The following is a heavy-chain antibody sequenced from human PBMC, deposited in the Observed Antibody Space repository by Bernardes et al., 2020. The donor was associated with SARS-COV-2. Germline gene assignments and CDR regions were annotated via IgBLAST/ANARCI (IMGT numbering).Heavy chain of an antibody. V-gene: IGHV3-23*01. CDR1: GFTFSNYA. CDR3: ARGTGNVWLVRGVKASSSDY. CDR2: ISDSGGST. J-gene: IGHJ4*02. Sequence: GSLRLSCAASGFTFSNYAMNWVRQAPGKGLEWVSGISDSGGSTYYADSVKGRFTISRDNSKSTLYLQMNSLRAEDTAVYYCARGTGNVWLVRGVKASSSDYWGQGTLVTVSS. D-gene: IGHD3-10*01.